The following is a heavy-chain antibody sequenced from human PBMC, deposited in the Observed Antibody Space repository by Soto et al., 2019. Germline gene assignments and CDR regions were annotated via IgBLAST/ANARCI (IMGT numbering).Heavy chain of an antibody. CDR1: GFAFSSYG. CDR2: IWYDGSNK. V-gene: IGHV3-33*01. J-gene: IGHJ4*02. D-gene: IGHD3-22*01. Sequence: GGSLRLSCAASGFAFSSYGMHWVRQAPGKGLEWVAVIWYDGSNKYYADSVKGRFTISRDNSKNTLYLQMNSLRAEDTAVYYCARDAFDYDSSGSPLDYWGQGXLVTVYS. CDR3: ARDAFDYDSSGSPLDY.